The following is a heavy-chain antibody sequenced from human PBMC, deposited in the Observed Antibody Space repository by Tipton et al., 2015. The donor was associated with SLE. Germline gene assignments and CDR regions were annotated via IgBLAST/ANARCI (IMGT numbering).Heavy chain of an antibody. CDR2: IQNDGSNK. CDR1: GFTFSSYG. Sequence: GSLRLSCAASGFTFSSYGMHWVRQAPGKGLEWLTFIQNDGSNKYYADSVKGRFTISRDNSKNTVSLQMNSLRVEDMAVFYCARGGMDVWGQGTTVTVSS. CDR3: ARGGMDV. V-gene: IGHV3-30*02. J-gene: IGHJ6*02.